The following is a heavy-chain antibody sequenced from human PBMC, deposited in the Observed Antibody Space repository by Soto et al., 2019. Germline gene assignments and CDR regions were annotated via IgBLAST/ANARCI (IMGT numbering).Heavy chain of an antibody. J-gene: IGHJ5*02. CDR1: GFTFSSYA. V-gene: IGHV3-23*01. D-gene: IGHD5-18*01. CDR3: AKESRDSYGSAGSFTLDP. Sequence: PGGSLRLSCAASGFTFSSYAMSWVRQAPGKGLEWVSAISGSGGSTYYADSVKGRFTISRDNSKNTLYLQMNSLRAEDTAVYYCAKESRDSYGSAGSFTLDPWGQGTLVTVYS. CDR2: ISGSGGST.